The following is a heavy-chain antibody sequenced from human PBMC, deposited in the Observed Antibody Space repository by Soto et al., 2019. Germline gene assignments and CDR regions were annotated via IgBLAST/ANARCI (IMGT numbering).Heavy chain of an antibody. CDR2: ISGSGGST. V-gene: IGHV3-23*01. CDR1: GFTFSSYA. D-gene: IGHD2-21*01. Sequence: GGSLRLSCAASGFTFSSYAMSWVRQAPGKGLEWVSAISGSGGSTYYADSVKGRFTISRDTAKNILYLQMNSLRDEDKAVYFCVRDSDSVADRTHGDFWGRGTLVTVSS. J-gene: IGHJ4*02. CDR3: VRDSDSVADRTHGDF.